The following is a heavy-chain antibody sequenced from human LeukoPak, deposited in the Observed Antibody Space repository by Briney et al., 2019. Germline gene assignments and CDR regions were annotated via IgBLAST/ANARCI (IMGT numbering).Heavy chain of an antibody. D-gene: IGHD6-19*01. V-gene: IGHV3-30*18. CDR2: ISYDGSNK. Sequence: GGSLRLSCAASGFTFSSYGMHWVRQAPGKGLEWVAVISYDGSNKYYADSVRGRFTISRDNSKNTLYLQMNSLRAEDTAVYYCAKASGVAGFGYWGQGTLVTVSS. J-gene: IGHJ4*02. CDR1: GFTFSSYG. CDR3: AKASGVAGFGY.